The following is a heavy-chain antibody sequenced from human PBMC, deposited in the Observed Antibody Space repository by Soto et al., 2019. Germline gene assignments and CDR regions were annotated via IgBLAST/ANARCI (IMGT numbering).Heavy chain of an antibody. J-gene: IGHJ5*02. D-gene: IGHD2-2*01. CDR2: ISSSSSTI. CDR1: GFTFSSYS. V-gene: IGHV3-48*01. CDR3: AREYCSSTSCLNWVDP. Sequence: EVQLVESGGGLVQPGGSLRLSCAASGFTFSSYSMNWVRQAPGKGLEWVSYISSSSSTIYYADSVKGRFTISRDNAKNPLYLQMNSLTAEDTAVYYCAREYCSSTSCLNWVDPWGQGNLVTVSS.